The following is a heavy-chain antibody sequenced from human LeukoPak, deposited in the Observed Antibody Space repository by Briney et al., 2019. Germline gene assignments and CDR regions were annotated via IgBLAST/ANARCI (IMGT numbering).Heavy chain of an antibody. V-gene: IGHV3-23*01. CDR3: AKDAPQVGATTMFDY. D-gene: IGHD1-26*01. CDR2: ISGSGGST. J-gene: IGHJ4*02. Sequence: GGSLRLSCVASGFTFSTFGMSWVRQAPGKGLEWVSAISGSGGSTYYADSVKGRFTISRDNSKNTLYLQMNSLRAEDTAVYYCAKDAPQVGATTMFDYWGQGTLVTVSS. CDR1: GFTFSTFG.